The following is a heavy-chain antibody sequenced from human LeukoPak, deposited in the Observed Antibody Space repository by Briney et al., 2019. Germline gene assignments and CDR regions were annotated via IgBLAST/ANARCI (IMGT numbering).Heavy chain of an antibody. J-gene: IGHJ5*02. CDR2: ISSSGSPI. V-gene: IGHV3-48*03. Sequence: GGSLRLSRATSGFTFSNYDMNWVRQAPGKGLEWVSYISSSGSPIYYADSVKGRFTISRDNAKNSLYLQMNSLRAEDTAVYYCARDSRPYCTNGICYTKHNWFDPWGQGNLVTVSS. D-gene: IGHD2-8*01. CDR3: ARDSRPYCTNGICYTKHNWFDP. CDR1: GFTFSNYD.